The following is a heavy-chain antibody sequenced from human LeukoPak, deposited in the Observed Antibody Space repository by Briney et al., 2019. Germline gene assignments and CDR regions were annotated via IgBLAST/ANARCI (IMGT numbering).Heavy chain of an antibody. CDR3: ARDRRTLPYYFDY. CDR2: INPSGGST. V-gene: IGHV1-46*01. J-gene: IGHJ4*02. Sequence: ASVKVSCKASGYTFTSYYMHWVRQAHGQGLEWMGIINPSGGSTSYAQKFQGRVTMTRDMSTSTVYMELSSLRSEDTAVYYCARDRRTLPYYFDYWGQGTLVTVSS. CDR1: GYTFTSYY.